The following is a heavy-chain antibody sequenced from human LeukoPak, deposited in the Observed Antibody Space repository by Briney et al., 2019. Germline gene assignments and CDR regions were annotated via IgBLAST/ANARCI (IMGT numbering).Heavy chain of an antibody. CDR3: AKDMGSPASATVVYYFDY. Sequence: GRSLRLSRAASGFTFDDYAMHWVRQAPGKGLEWVSGISWNSGSIGYADSVKGRFTISRDNAKNSLYLQMNSLRAEDTALYYCAKDMGSPASATVVYYFDYWGQGTLVTVSS. V-gene: IGHV3-9*01. CDR1: GFTFDDYA. D-gene: IGHD4-4*01. CDR2: ISWNSGSI. J-gene: IGHJ4*02.